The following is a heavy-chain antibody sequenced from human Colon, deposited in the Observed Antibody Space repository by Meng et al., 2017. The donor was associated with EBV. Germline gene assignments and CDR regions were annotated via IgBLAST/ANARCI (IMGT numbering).Heavy chain of an antibody. J-gene: IGHJ4*02. D-gene: IGHD2-8*02. V-gene: IGHV4-4*02. CDR2: IIHGGSP. Sequence: QGELGEAGPATSTPLTAMPLTLPVPVDSITNHNWWPWDRQPPGKGLEWIGEIIHGGSPSYNPSLKSRVTISIDTSKNQLSLMLSSVTAADTAVYYCARRPTGIDYWGQGTLVTVSS. CDR1: VDSITNHNW. CDR3: ARRPTGIDY.